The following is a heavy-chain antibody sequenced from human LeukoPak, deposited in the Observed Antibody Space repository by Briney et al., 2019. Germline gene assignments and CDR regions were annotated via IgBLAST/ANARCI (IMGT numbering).Heavy chain of an antibody. V-gene: IGHV3-48*04. D-gene: IGHD2-15*01. CDR1: GFTFNSYW. CDR2: ISSSGSTI. J-gene: IGHJ4*02. Sequence: PGGSLRLSCAASGFTFNSYWMSWVRQAPGKGLEWVSYISSSGSTIYYADSVKGRFTISRDNAKNSLYLQMNSLRAEDTAVYYCARSQLGGSIGDWGQGTLVTVSS. CDR3: ARSQLGGSIGD.